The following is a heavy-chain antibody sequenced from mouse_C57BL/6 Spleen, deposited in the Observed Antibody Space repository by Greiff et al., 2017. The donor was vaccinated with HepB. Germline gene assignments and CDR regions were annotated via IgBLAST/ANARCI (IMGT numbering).Heavy chain of an antibody. J-gene: IGHJ4*01. V-gene: IGHV1-26*01. Sequence: EVQLQQSGPELVKPGASVKISCKASGYTFTDYYMNWVKQSHGKSLEWIGDINPNNGGTSYNQKFKGKATLTVDKSSSTAYMELRSLTSEDSAVYYCASGYGEAMDYWGQGTSVTVSS. CDR3: ASGYGEAMDY. CDR1: GYTFTDYY. CDR2: INPNNGGT. D-gene: IGHD1-1*01.